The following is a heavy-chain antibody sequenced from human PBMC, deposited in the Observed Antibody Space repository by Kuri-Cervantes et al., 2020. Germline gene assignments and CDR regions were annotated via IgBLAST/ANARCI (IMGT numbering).Heavy chain of an antibody. V-gene: IGHV3-74*01. CDR1: GFTFSSYW. CDR3: ARGKSWGSDY. Sequence: GGSLRLSCAASGFTFSSYWMHWVRQAPGKGLVWVARINSAGIITTYADSVRGRFTISRDNAKNSLYLQLDSLRVEDTAIYYCARGKSWGSDYWGQGVLVTVSS. D-gene: IGHD7-27*01. J-gene: IGHJ4*02. CDR2: INSAGIIT.